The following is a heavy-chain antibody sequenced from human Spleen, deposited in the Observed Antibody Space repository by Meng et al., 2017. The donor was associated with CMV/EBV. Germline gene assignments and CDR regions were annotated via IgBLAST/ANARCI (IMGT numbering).Heavy chain of an antibody. CDR1: GFTFSSYS. CDR3: ARAGGSGPIVLRDTSPFDY. D-gene: IGHD2/OR15-2a*01. Sequence: GGSLRLSCAASGFTFSSYSMNWVRQAPGKGLEWVSSISSSSSYIYYADSVKGRFTISRDNAKNSLYLQMNSLRAEDTAVYYCARAGGSGPIVLRDTSPFDYWGQGTLVTVSS. V-gene: IGHV3-21*01. J-gene: IGHJ4*02. CDR2: ISSSSSYI.